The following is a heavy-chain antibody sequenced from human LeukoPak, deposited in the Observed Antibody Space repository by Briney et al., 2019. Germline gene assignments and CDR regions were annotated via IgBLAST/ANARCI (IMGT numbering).Heavy chain of an antibody. J-gene: IGHJ6*02. CDR2: ISTCSGNT. Sequence: ASVKVSCKASGYTFTNYGISWVRQAPGQGLEWMGWISTCSGNTNYAQKLQGRVTMTTDTSTSTAYMELRSLRSDDTAVYYCARDSSSVLDVWGQGTTVTVSS. CDR3: ARDSSSVLDV. V-gene: IGHV1-18*01. D-gene: IGHD6-6*01. CDR1: GYTFTNYG.